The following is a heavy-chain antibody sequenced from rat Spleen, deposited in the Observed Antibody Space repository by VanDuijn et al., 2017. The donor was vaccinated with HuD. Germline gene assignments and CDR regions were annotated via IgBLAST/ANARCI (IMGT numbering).Heavy chain of an antibody. D-gene: IGHD4-3*01. V-gene: IGHV5-19*01. Sequence: EVQLVESGGGLVQPGRSLKLSCAASGFTFSNYVIHWIRQAPTKGLEWVASISPSGGSTYYRDSVKGRFTISRDNAKSTLYLQMDSLRSEDTATYYCARQETSGYSNWFTCWGQGTLVTVSS. J-gene: IGHJ3*01. CDR2: ISPSGGST. CDR3: ARQETSGYSNWFTC. CDR1: GFTFSNYV.